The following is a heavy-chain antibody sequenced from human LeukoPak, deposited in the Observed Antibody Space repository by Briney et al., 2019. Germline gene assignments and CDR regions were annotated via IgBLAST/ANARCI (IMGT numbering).Heavy chain of an antibody. D-gene: IGHD6-13*01. Sequence: SETLSLTCTVSGGSITSSDYWWAWIRLPPGRGLEWIGSIYYSGSTYYNPPLKSRATISVDTSKNLFSLKLSSVTAADAAVYFCARRSSSWYYFEDWGQGTLVTVSS. J-gene: IGHJ4*02. CDR2: IYYSGST. V-gene: IGHV4-39*07. CDR1: GGSITSSDYW. CDR3: ARRSSSWYYFED.